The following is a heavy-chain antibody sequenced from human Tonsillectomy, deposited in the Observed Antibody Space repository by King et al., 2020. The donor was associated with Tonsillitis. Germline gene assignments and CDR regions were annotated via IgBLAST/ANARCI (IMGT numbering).Heavy chain of an antibody. V-gene: IGHV4-59*01. D-gene: IGHD1-26*01. CDR3: ARDNAAGAIPWKAFDI. CDR1: GGPISSYY. Sequence: QLQESGPGLVKPSETLSLTCTVSGGPISSYYWSWIRQPPGKGLEWIGYISDSGSTHYNPSLKSRVTISIDTSKNQFSLKLSSVTAADTAVYYCARDNAAGAIPWKAFDIWGQGTMVTVSS. J-gene: IGHJ3*02. CDR2: ISDSGST.